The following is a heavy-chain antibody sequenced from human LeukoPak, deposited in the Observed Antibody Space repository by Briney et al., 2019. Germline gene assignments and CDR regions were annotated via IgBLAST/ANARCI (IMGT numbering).Heavy chain of an antibody. CDR3: ARSIPYGTTWYGRSDY. Sequence: GGSLRLSCAASGFPFSSYSMTWVRQAPGKGLEWVANIKPDGTTKFYVDSVKGRFTISRDNALNSLYLQMNSLRAEDTAIYYCARSIPYGTTWYGRSDYWGQGTLVTVSP. CDR1: GFPFSSYS. CDR2: IKPDGTTK. D-gene: IGHD6-13*01. V-gene: IGHV3-7*03. J-gene: IGHJ4*02.